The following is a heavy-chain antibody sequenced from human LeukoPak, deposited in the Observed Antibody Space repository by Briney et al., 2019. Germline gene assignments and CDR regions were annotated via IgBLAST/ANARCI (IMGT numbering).Heavy chain of an antibody. CDR3: ARDLVRSSGYLPHI. V-gene: IGHV1-69*04. CDR1: GGTFSSYA. J-gene: IGHJ4*02. Sequence: GASVKLSCKASGGTFSSYAISWVRQAPGHGLEWMGRIIPILGIANYAQKFQGRVTITADKSTSTAYMELSSLRSEDPAVYYCARDLVRSSGYLPHIWGQGTLVTVSS. CDR2: IIPILGIA. D-gene: IGHD3-22*01.